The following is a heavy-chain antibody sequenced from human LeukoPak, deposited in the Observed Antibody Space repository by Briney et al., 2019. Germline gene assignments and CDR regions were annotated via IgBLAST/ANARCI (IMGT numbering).Heavy chain of an antibody. V-gene: IGHV3-48*03. D-gene: IGHD3-22*01. CDR3: AREGWVNFYDLDYFDY. CDR2: ISSSGGTT. J-gene: IGHJ4*02. CDR1: GFTFSTYK. Sequence: RGSLRLSCAGSGFTFSTYKMTWGRQAPEKGLEWVSYISSSGGTTYYADSVKGRFTLSRDNAKNSLYLQMNSLRAEDTAVYYCAREGWVNFYDLDYFDYWGQGTLITVSS.